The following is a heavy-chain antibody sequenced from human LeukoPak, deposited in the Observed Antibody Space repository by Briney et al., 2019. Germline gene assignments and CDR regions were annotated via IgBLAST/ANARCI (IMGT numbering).Heavy chain of an antibody. CDR1: GFTFRDYW. Sequence: GGSLRLSCAASGFTFRDYWMSWVRQSPGKGLEWVANIKEDGSQKYDVDSVRGRFTISRGNAKNSLFLQMDSLRAEDTAVYYCAKDSRFCTGYDCRGDAFDSWGQGTMVTVTS. D-gene: IGHD2-8*02. J-gene: IGHJ3*02. CDR3: AKDSRFCTGYDCRGDAFDS. V-gene: IGHV3-7*01. CDR2: IKEDGSQK.